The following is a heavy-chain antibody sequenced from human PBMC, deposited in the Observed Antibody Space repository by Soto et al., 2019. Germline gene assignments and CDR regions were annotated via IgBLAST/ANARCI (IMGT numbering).Heavy chain of an antibody. CDR1: GGSVSSNNYY. V-gene: IGHV4-61*01. J-gene: IGHJ6*03. CDR3: ARGGIFNGLPYYYMDV. D-gene: IGHD3-3*01. Sequence: PSETLSLTCTVSGGSVSSNNYYWSWIRQPPGKGLEWIGYIYYSGSTTYNPSLKSRVTISVDRSKNQFSLKLNPVTAADTAVYYCARGGIFNGLPYYYMDVWGRGTTVTVSS. CDR2: IYYSGST.